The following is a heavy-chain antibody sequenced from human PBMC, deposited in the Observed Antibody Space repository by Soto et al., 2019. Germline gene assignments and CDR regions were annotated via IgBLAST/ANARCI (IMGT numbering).Heavy chain of an antibody. CDR2: IYYSGDT. J-gene: IGHJ6*02. V-gene: IGHV4-39*01. Sequence: QLQESGPGLVKSSETLSLTCTVSGGSISCDSFYWAWIRQPPGKGLEWIGIIYYSGDTYYNPSLARRLTMSVDTSNRTAHSQRTVTAADTALYYCARNQPQRYRSGGTCRPAYGMDVWGQGTAVIVSS. D-gene: IGHD2-15*01. CDR3: ARNQPQRYRSGGTCRPAYGMDV. CDR1: GGSISCDSFY.